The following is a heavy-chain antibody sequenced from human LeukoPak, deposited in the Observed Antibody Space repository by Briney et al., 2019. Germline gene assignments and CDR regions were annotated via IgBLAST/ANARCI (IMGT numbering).Heavy chain of an antibody. CDR1: GYTFTSYD. CDR3: ARAQCSSTSCYFGEFDY. Sequence: ASVKVSCKASGYTFTSYDINWVRQATGQGLEWMGWMNPNSGNTGYAQKFQGRVTMTRNTSISTAYMELSSLRSEDTAVYYCARAQCSSTSCYFGEFDYWGQETLVTVSS. D-gene: IGHD2-2*01. J-gene: IGHJ4*02. V-gene: IGHV1-8*01. CDR2: MNPNSGNT.